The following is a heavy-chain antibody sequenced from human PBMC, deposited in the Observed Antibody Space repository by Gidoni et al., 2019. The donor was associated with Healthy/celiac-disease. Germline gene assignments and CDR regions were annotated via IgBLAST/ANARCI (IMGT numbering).Heavy chain of an antibody. D-gene: IGHD6-13*01. V-gene: IGHV4-34*01. Sequence: QVQLQQWGAGLLKPSETLSLTCAVYGGSFSGYYWSWIRQRPGKGLEWIGEINHSGSANYNPSLKSRVTLSIDTSKNQFSLKLSSVTAADTAVYYCARLYSSSWKTLYYYYGLDVWGQGTTVTVSS. CDR2: INHSGSA. J-gene: IGHJ6*02. CDR3: ARLYSSSWKTLYYYYGLDV. CDR1: GGSFSGYY.